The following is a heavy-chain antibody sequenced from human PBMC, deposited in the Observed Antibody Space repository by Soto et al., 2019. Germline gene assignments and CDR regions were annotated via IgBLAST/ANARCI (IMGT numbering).Heavy chain of an antibody. CDR1: GGSISSGGYY. V-gene: IGHV4-31*03. D-gene: IGHD5-12*01. J-gene: IGHJ6*02. CDR3: ARDRVVATIIDYCYYGMDV. CDR2: IYYSGST. Sequence: SETLSLTCPDSGGSISSGGYYWSWIRQHPGKGLEWIGYIYYSGSTYYNPSLKSRVTISVDTSKNQFPLKLSSVTAADTAVYYCARDRVVATIIDYCYYGMDVWGQGTTVTVSS.